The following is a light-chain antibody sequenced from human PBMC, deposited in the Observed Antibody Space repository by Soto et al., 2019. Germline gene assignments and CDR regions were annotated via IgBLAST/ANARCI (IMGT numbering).Light chain of an antibody. CDR3: GTWDSNLSARV. Sequence: QSALTQPPSVSAAPGQKVTISCSGSSSNIGNNYVSWYQQLPGTAPKLLIYENNKQPSGIPDRFSGSKSGTSATLGITGLQTGDEADYYCGTWDSNLSARVFGTGTKVTVL. CDR2: ENN. J-gene: IGLJ1*01. CDR1: SSNIGNNY. V-gene: IGLV1-51*02.